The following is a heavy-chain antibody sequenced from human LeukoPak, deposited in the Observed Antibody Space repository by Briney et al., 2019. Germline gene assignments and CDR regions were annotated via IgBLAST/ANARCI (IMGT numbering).Heavy chain of an antibody. J-gene: IGHJ4*02. Sequence: GGSLRLSCVASGFTFSSYAMSWVRQAPGKGLEWVSAISGSGGSTNYADSVKGRFTISRDNSKNTPYLQMNSLRAEDTAVFYCAKTGVGYCTGGSCSAADYWGQGTLVTVSS. CDR2: ISGSGGST. CDR3: AKTGVGYCTGGSCSAADY. V-gene: IGHV3-23*01. D-gene: IGHD2-15*01. CDR1: GFTFSSYA.